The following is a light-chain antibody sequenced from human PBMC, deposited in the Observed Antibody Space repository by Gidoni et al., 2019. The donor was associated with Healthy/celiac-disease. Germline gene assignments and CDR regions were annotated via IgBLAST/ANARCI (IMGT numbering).Light chain of an antibody. CDR3: QQSYSTPT. V-gene: IGKV1-39*01. CDR1: QSISSY. J-gene: IGKJ4*01. CDR2: AAS. Sequence: DIQMTQFPSSLSASVGDRVTITCRASQSISSYLNWYQQKPGKAPKLLIYAASSLQSGDPSRFSGSGSGTDFTLTISSLQPEDFATYYCQQSYSTPTFGGGTKVEIK.